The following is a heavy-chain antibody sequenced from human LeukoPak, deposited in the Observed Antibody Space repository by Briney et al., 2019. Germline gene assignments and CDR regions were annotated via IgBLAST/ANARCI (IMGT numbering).Heavy chain of an antibody. CDR1: GGTFRSYA. D-gene: IGHD3-22*01. V-gene: IGHV1-69*01. J-gene: IGHJ4*02. CDR3: AREMTDYYDSSGYYFDY. CDR2: IIPIFGTA. Sequence: ASVKVSCKASGGTFRSYAISWVRQAPGQGLEWMGGIIPIFGTANYAQKFQGRVTITADESTSTAYMELSSLRSEDTAVYYCAREMTDYYDSSGYYFDYWGQGTLVTVSS.